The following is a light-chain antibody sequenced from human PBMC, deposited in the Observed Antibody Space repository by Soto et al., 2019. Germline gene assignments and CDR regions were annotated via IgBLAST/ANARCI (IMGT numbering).Light chain of an antibody. CDR2: EVN. Sequence: QSVLTQPPSASGSPGQSVTISCTGTSSDVGAYNYVSWYQQHPGKAPKLMIYEVNKRPSGVPDRFSGSKSGNTASLTVSGLQAEDEADYFCCSKAGSNNFYVFVTGTKVTVL. J-gene: IGLJ1*01. CDR3: CSKAGSNNFYV. CDR1: SSDVGAYNY. V-gene: IGLV2-8*01.